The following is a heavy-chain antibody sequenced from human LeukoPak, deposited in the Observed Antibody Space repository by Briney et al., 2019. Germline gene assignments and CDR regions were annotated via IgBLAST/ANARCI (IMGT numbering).Heavy chain of an antibody. J-gene: IGHJ4*02. D-gene: IGHD3-10*01. V-gene: IGHV1-8*01. CDR2: MNPNSGNT. CDR3: VRPLRTTYASGSPEDY. Sequence: GASVKVSCKASGYTYTRYDFNWVRQASGQGLAGMGWMNPNSGNTVYAPKFQGRVTMTRDTSIGTAYMELSSLRPEDTAVYYCVRPLRTTYASGSPEDYWGQGTLVTVSS. CDR1: GYTYTRYD.